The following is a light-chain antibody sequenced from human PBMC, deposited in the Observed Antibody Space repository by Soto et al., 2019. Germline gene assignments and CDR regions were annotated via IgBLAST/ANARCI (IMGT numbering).Light chain of an antibody. CDR1: QSVSSNY. J-gene: IGKJ2*03. Sequence: EIVLTQSPGTLSLSPGDSVTLSCRASQSVSSNYLAWYQQKPGQAPRLLIYATSSRATGIPDRFSGSGSGTDFTLTISRLEPEDFAMYYCQQYGDYNSPRYSFGQGTRLEI. CDR2: ATS. V-gene: IGKV3-20*01. CDR3: QQYGDYNSPRYS.